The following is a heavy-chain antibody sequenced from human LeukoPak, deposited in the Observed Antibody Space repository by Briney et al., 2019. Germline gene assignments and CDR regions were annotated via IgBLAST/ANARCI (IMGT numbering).Heavy chain of an antibody. Sequence: ASVKVSCKVSGGTFSSYAISWVRQAPGQGLEWMGRIIPIFGTANYAQKFQGRVTITTDESTSTAYMELSSLRSDDTAVYYCARDRVKAADGVWPGPYYFMDVWGKGTTVTVSS. V-gene: IGHV1-69*05. CDR3: ARDRVKAADGVWPGPYYFMDV. CDR1: GGTFSSYA. J-gene: IGHJ6*03. CDR2: IIPIFGTA. D-gene: IGHD6-13*01.